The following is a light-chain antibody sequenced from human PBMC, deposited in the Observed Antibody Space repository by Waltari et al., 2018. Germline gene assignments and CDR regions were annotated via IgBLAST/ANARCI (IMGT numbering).Light chain of an antibody. CDR2: DVS. CDR3: SSYMDSSTLEL. CDR1: SSDIGGYNY. V-gene: IGLV2-14*03. J-gene: IGLJ2*01. Sequence: QSALTQPASVSGSPGQSITISCTGTSSDIGGYNYVSWYQQVPGKAPKLLIYDVSNRPSVVSSRFSGSKAGNTASLTISGLQAEDEADYFCSSYMDSSTLELFGGGTSLTVL.